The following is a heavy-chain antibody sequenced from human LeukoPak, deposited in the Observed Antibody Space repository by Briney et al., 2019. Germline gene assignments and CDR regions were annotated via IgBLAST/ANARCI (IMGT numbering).Heavy chain of an antibody. CDR1: GFTFSSYA. J-gene: IGHJ6*02. CDR3: ATRSRIQLWLSGMDV. Sequence: GGSLRLSCAASGFTFSSYAMSWVRQAPGKGLERVSAISGSGGSTYYADSVKGRFTISRDNSKNTLYLQMNSLRAEDTAVYYCATRSRIQLWLSGMDVWGQGTTVTVSS. CDR2: ISGSGGST. D-gene: IGHD5-18*01. V-gene: IGHV3-23*01.